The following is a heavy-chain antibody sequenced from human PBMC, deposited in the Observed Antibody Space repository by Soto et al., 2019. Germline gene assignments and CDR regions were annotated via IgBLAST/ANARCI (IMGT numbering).Heavy chain of an antibody. J-gene: IGHJ4*02. D-gene: IGHD1-26*01. V-gene: IGHV3-23*01. CDR2: ISGSGDRT. CDR3: SKDLPRSNYRYFFDD. CDR1: GFTFSSFA. Sequence: GGSLRLSCAASGFTFSSFAMSWVRQAPGKGLEWVSAISGSGDRTYFADSVKGRVTISRDNSKNTLYVQMNRLRAEDTAFYYCSKDLPRSNYRYFFDDWGQGASVTVYS.